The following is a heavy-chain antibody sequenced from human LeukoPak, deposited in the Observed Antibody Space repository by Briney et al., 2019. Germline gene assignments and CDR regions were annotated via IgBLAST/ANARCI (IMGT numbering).Heavy chain of an antibody. CDR2: INPNSGVT. V-gene: IGHV1-2*02. Sequence: ASVKVSCKASGYIFTGYYMHWVRQAPGQGLEWMGWINPNSGVTNYAQKFQGRVTMTRDTSISTAYMELSRLRSDDTAVYYCARASLYYDSSGYYRNSGYYYMDVWGKGTTVTVSS. CDR1: GYIFTGYY. D-gene: IGHD3-22*01. J-gene: IGHJ6*03. CDR3: ARASLYYDSSGYYRNSGYYYMDV.